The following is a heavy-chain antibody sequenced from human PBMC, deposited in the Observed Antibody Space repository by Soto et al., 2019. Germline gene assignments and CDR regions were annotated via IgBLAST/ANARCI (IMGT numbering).Heavy chain of an antibody. V-gene: IGHV4-34*01. J-gene: IGHJ4*02. CDR3: ARDKLTCLFDH. Sequence: QVQLQQWGAGLLKPSETLSLTCAVYGGSFSGYYWTWIRQPPGTGLEWIGEINHSGSTNYNPSLKRPVAIPVDQSQNQFSLQLTSVTPAATAVYYRARDKLTCLFDHWGQGTLVTVSS. CDR1: GGSFSGYY. CDR2: INHSGST.